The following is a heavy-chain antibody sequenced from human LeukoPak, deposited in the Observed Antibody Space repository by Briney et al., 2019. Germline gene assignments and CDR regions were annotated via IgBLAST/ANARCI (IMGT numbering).Heavy chain of an antibody. CDR1: GFTFSSYA. J-gene: IGHJ5*02. V-gene: IGHV3-23*01. CDR3: AKDHVGTTGTNWFDP. Sequence: TGGSLRLSCAASGFTFSSYAMSWVRQAPGKGREWGSAISGSGGSTYYADSVKGRFTISRDNSKNTLYLQMNSLRAEDTAVYYCAKDHVGTTGTNWFDPWGQGTLVTVSS. CDR2: ISGSGGST. D-gene: IGHD1-1*01.